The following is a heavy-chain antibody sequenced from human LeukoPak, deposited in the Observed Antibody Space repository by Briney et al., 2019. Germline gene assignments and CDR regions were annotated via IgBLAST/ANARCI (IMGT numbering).Heavy chain of an antibody. CDR2: ISAYNGNT. CDR3: AREWDSSAWGYYYYYGMDV. V-gene: IGHV1-18*01. D-gene: IGHD3-22*01. Sequence: ASVKVSCKASGYTFTSYGISWVRQAPGQGLEWMGWISAYNGNTNYAQKLQGRVTMTTDTSTSTAYMELRSLRSDDTAVYYCAREWDSSAWGYYYYYGMDVWGQGTTVTVSS. J-gene: IGHJ6*02. CDR1: GYTFTSYG.